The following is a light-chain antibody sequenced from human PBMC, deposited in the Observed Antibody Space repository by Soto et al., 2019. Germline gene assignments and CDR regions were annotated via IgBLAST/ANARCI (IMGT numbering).Light chain of an antibody. V-gene: IGKV3-11*01. Sequence: EIVLTQSPATLSLSPGERATLSCRASQSVSRYLAWYQQKPGQAPRLLIYDASNRATGIPARFSGSGSGTEFTLTISSLEPEDFAVYYCQQRSNWPPLTFGRGTKVEIK. CDR2: DAS. J-gene: IGKJ4*01. CDR1: QSVSRY. CDR3: QQRSNWPPLT.